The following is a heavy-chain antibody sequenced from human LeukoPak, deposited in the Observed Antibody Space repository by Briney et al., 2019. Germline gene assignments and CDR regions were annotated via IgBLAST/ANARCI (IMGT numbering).Heavy chain of an antibody. V-gene: IGHV3-74*01. CDR3: ARDEMDSYGYLYYYYYGMDV. J-gene: IGHJ6*02. D-gene: IGHD5-18*01. Sequence: GGSLRLSCAASGFTFDDYGMSWVRQAPGKGLEWVSGINSDGSSTSYADSVKGRFTISRDNAKNTLYLQMNSLRAEDTAVYYCARDEMDSYGYLYYYYYGMDVWGQGTTVTVSS. CDR2: INSDGSST. CDR1: GFTFDDYG.